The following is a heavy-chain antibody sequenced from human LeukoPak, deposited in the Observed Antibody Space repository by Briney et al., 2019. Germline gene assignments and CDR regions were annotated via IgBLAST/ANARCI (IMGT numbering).Heavy chain of an antibody. D-gene: IGHD3-10*01. J-gene: IGHJ4*02. V-gene: IGHV3-66*01. CDR3: AKDSDDYYGSGSECDY. Sequence: GGSLRLSCAASGFTVSSNYMSWVRQAPGKGLEWVSVIYSGGSTYYADSVKGRFTISRDNSKNTLYLQMNSLRAEDTAVYYCAKDSDDYYGSGSECDYWGQGTLVTVSS. CDR1: GFTVSSNY. CDR2: IYSGGST.